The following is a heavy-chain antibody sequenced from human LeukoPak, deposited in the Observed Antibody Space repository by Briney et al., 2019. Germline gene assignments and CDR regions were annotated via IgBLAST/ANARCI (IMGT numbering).Heavy chain of an antibody. V-gene: IGHV1-2*02. J-gene: IGHJ4*02. CDR1: GYTFTADY. D-gene: IGHD3-10*02. Sequence: ASVKVSCKASGYTFTADYIHWVRQAPGQGLEWMGWINPNSGDTHYPQKFQGRVTLTSDTSISTAYMELGRLSPDDTAMYFCARDLRGNSMFYDYWGQETLVTASS. CDR3: ARDLRGNSMFYDY. CDR2: INPNSGDT.